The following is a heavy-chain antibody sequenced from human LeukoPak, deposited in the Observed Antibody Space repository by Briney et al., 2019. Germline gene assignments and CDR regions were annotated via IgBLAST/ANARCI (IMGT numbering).Heavy chain of an antibody. V-gene: IGHV3-30*18. CDR3: AKDYCSSTSCPNY. J-gene: IGHJ4*02. CDR1: GFTFSSYG. D-gene: IGHD2-2*01. CDR2: ISYDGSNK. Sequence: GGSLRLSCAASGFTFSSYGMHWVRQAPGKGLEWVAVISYDGSNKYYADFVKGRFTISRDNSKNTLYLQMNSLRAEDTAVYYCAKDYCSSTSCPNYWGQGTLVTVSS.